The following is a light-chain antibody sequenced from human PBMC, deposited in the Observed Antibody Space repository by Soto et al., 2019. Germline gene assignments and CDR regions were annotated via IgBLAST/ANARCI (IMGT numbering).Light chain of an antibody. V-gene: IGKV1-6*01. CDR2: SAT. Sequence: AIQMTQSPTSLSASVGDRVIITCRASQDISKDLGWYQQKPGKAPKFLIYSATSTQSGVPSTFSGSGFGTDFTLTISSLQPEDFATYYCLQDHDYPRTFGQGTKVEI. CDR1: QDISKD. CDR3: LQDHDYPRT. J-gene: IGKJ1*01.